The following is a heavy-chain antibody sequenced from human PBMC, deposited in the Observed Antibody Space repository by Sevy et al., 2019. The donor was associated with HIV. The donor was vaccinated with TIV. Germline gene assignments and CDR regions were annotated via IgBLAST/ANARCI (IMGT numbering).Heavy chain of an antibody. V-gene: IGHV3-11*06. J-gene: IGHJ4*02. CDR3: ARAPSGWYYFDY. CDR1: GFTVSEYY. Sequence: GGSLRLSCAASGFTVSEYYMSWIRQAPGKGLEWVSYISSSSSYTNYADSVKGRLTISRDNAKNSLYLQMNSLRAEDTAVYYCARAPSGWYYFDYWGQGTLVTVSS. D-gene: IGHD6-19*01. CDR2: ISSSSSYT.